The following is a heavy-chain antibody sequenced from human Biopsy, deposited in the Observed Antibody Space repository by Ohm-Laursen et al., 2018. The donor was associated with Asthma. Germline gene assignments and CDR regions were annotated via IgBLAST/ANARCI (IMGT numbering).Heavy chain of an antibody. J-gene: IGHJ4*02. V-gene: IGHV3-30*18. D-gene: IGHD1-26*01. CDR3: AKDVFPGWELRRGPDY. Sequence: SLRLSCSASGFTFSNYGMHWVRQAPGKGLDWVAVISFDGSNKNYTDPVKGRFTISRDNSRNTLHLQMNSLRAEDTAVYYCAKDVFPGWELRRGPDYWGQGTLVTVSS. CDR1: GFTFSNYG. CDR2: ISFDGSNK.